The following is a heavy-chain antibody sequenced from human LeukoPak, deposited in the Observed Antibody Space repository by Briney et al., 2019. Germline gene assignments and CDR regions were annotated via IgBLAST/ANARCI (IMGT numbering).Heavy chain of an antibody. Sequence: SETLSLTCAVYGGSFSGYYWSWIRQPPGKGLEWIGKINHNGSTNYNPSLKSRVTISVDTSKNQFSLKLSSVTAADTAVYYCARGRSPIFGVVITPFDPWGQGTLVTVSS. V-gene: IGHV4-34*01. CDR2: INHNGST. J-gene: IGHJ5*02. CDR1: GGSFSGYY. CDR3: ARGRSPIFGVVITPFDP. D-gene: IGHD3-3*01.